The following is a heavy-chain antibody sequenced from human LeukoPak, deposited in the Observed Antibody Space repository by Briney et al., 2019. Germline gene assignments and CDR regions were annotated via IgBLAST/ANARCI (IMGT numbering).Heavy chain of an antibody. CDR2: ITIGGGAM. CDR3: ARDTGSRFDP. J-gene: IGHJ5*02. Sequence: GGSLRLSCAASGFSFSNYEMNWVRQAPGKGLEWVSYITIGGGAMYYADSVKGRFTISRDNAKNSLFLQMNSLRAEDTAVYYCARDTGSRFDPWGQGTLVTVSS. D-gene: IGHD2-8*02. V-gene: IGHV3-48*03. CDR1: GFSFSNYE.